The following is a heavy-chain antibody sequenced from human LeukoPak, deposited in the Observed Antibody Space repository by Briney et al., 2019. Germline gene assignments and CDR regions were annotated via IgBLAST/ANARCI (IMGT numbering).Heavy chain of an antibody. CDR1: GFTFSNCW. V-gene: IGHV3-7*01. D-gene: IGHD6-19*01. CDR2: IKKDGSGK. Sequence: PGGSLRLSCAASGFTFSNCWMTWVRQAPGKGLEWVANIKKDGSGKYCGESAKGRFTISRDNAKNSSYLQMNSLRPEDTAIYYCAVEVAVPATGGDYWGQGTLVTVSS. CDR3: AVEVAVPATGGDY. J-gene: IGHJ4*02.